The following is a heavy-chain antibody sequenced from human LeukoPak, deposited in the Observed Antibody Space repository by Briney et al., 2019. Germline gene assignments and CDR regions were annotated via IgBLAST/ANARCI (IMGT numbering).Heavy chain of an antibody. CDR3: ARGRVSSSTWYSTYYYYFYMDV. J-gene: IGHJ6*03. V-gene: IGHV1-69*06. CDR2: IIPIFGTA. Sequence: ASVKVSCKASGGTFSSYAISWVRQAPGQGLEWMGGIIPIFGTANYAQKFQGRVTITADKSTSTAYMELSSLRSDDTAVYFCARGRVSSSTWYSTYYYYFYMDVWGKGTTVTVSS. D-gene: IGHD4-11*01. CDR1: GGTFSSYA.